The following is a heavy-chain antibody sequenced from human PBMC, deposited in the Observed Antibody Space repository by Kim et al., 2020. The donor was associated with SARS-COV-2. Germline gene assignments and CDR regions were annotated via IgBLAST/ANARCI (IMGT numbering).Heavy chain of an antibody. Sequence: ASVKVSCKASGYTFTSYYMHWARQAPGQGLEWMGVFNPSGGNTTYAQRFQGRLTMTGDTSTSTVYMEMRSLRPEDTAMYYCARDRVGGYSSSWYSDGLDVWGQGTTVIVSS. CDR1: GYTFTSYY. V-gene: IGHV1-46*01. J-gene: IGHJ6*02. CDR2: FNPSGGNT. CDR3: ARDRVGGYSSSWYSDGLDV. D-gene: IGHD6-13*01.